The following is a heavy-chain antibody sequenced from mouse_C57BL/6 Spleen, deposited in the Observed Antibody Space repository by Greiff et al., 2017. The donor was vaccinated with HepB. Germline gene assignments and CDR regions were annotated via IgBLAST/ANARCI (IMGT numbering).Heavy chain of an antibody. D-gene: IGHD1-1*01. J-gene: IGHJ1*02. CDR2: INPNYGTT. V-gene: IGHV1-39*01. Sequence: VQLKQSGPELVKPGASVKISCKASGYSFTDYNMNWVKQSNGKSLEWIGVINPNYGTTSYNQKFKGKATLTVDQSSNTAYMQLNSLTSEGSAVYFCGRDPDYCGGCYWYFDGWGTGTQVTGSS. CDR1: GYSFTDYN. CDR3: GRDPDYCGGCYWYFDG.